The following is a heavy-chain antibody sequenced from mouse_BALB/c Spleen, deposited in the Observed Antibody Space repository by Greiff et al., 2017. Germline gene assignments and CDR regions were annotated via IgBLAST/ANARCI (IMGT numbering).Heavy chain of an antibody. CDR2: ISTYYGDA. CDR3: ARSVTTVVADYFDY. D-gene: IGHD1-1*01. V-gene: IGHV1S137*01. CDR1: GYTFTDYA. Sequence: VKLMESGAELVRPGVSVKISCKGSGYTFTDYAMHWVKQSHAKSLEWIGVISTYYGDASYNQKFKGKATMTVDKSSSTAYMELARLTSEDSAIYYCARSVTTVVADYFDYWGQGTTLTVSA. J-gene: IGHJ2*01.